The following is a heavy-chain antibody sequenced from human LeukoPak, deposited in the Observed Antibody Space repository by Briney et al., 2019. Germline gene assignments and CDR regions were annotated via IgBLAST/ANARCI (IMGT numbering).Heavy chain of an antibody. J-gene: IGHJ4*02. V-gene: IGHV3-23*01. CDR3: AKGHGGLDY. Sequence: GGSLRLSCAASGFTVSSNYMSRVRQAPGKGLEWVSGISGSGGSTYYADSVKGRFTISRDNSKNTLYLQMNSLRAEDTAVYYCAKGHGGLDYWGQGTLVTVSS. CDR1: GFTVSSNY. D-gene: IGHD2-15*01. CDR2: ISGSGGST.